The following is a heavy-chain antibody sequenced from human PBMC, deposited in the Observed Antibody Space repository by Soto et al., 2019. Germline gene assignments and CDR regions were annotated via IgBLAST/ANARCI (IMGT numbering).Heavy chain of an antibody. V-gene: IGHV4-59*01. CDR3: ARSVTVPGAHIDY. CDR1: GGSISGSY. CDR2: VYYTGST. D-gene: IGHD2-8*02. J-gene: IGHJ4*02. Sequence: SETLSLTCSVSGGSISGSYWSWIRQSPGKGLEWLGYVYYTGSTNYSPSLRSRVSISVDTSKNEFSLRLSSVTAADTAVYFCARSVTVPGAHIDYWGQGTQVTVSS.